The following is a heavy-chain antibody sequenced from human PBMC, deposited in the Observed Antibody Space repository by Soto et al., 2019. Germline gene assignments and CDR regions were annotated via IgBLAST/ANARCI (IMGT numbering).Heavy chain of an antibody. CDR1: GFTFSSYS. D-gene: IGHD5-12*01. CDR2: ISSSSSTI. Sequence: EVQLVESGGGLVQPGGSLRLSCAASGFTFSSYSMNWVRQAPGKGLEWVSYISSSSSTIYYADSVKGRFTISRENAKNAPYLQMHSLRAEDTAVYYCAREGWLRGLCDYWCQGTLVTVSS. J-gene: IGHJ4*02. V-gene: IGHV3-48*01. CDR3: AREGWLRGLCDY.